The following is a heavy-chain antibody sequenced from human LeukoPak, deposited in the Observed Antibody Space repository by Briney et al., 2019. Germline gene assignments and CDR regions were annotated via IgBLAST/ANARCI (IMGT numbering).Heavy chain of an antibody. V-gene: IGHV3-23*01. CDR3: AKDRGSVAGSPFDY. D-gene: IGHD6-19*01. CDR1: GFTFSSYA. CDR2: INDSGGRT. J-gene: IGHJ4*02. Sequence: GGSLRLSCAASGFTFSSYAMSWVRQAPGKGLEWVSGINDSGGRTYYADSVKGRFTISRDNSKNTLYLQMNSLRAEDTAVYYCAKDRGSVAGSPFDYWGQGILVTVSS.